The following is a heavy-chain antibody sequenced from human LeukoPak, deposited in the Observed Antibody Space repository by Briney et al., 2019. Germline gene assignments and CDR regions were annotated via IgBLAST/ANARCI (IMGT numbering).Heavy chain of an antibody. CDR1: GYTFTSYG. Sequence: ASVKVSCKASGYTFTSYGISWVRQAPGQGLEWMGRISAYNGNTNYAQKLQGRVTIPTDTSTRTASMEVRDQRSGDTPVYICPRATRGGPPSPVWGQGTLVTVSS. CDR3: PRATRGGPPSPV. V-gene: IGHV1-18*01. J-gene: IGHJ4*02. D-gene: IGHD3-10*01. CDR2: ISAYNGNT.